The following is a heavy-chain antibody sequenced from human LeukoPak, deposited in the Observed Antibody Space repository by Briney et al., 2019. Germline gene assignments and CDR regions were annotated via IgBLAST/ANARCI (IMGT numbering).Heavy chain of an antibody. Sequence: GGSLRLSCAASGFTFSSYSMQWVRQPPGKGLEWVSSIFPSGGEIHYADSVRGRFTISRDNSKSTLSLQMNSLRAEDTAIYYCATYRQVLLPFESWGQGTLVTVSS. V-gene: IGHV3-23*01. D-gene: IGHD2-8*02. J-gene: IGHJ4*02. CDR2: IFPSGGEI. CDR3: ATYRQVLLPFES. CDR1: GFTFSSYS.